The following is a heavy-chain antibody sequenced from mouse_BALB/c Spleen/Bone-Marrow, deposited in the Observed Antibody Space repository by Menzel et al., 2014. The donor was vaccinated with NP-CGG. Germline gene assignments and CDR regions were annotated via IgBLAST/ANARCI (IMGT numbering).Heavy chain of an antibody. CDR1: GYTFTSYW. J-gene: IGHJ2*01. CDR3: ARRTTTVVATDY. CDR2: INPSNGRT. Sequence: VQLQQSGAELVKPGASVKLSCKASGYTFTSYWMHWVKQRPGQGLEWIGEINPSNGRTKYNEKFKSKATLTVDKSSSTAYMQLSSLTSEDSAVYYCARRTTTVVATDYWGQGTTPTVSS. V-gene: IGHV1S81*02. D-gene: IGHD1-1*01.